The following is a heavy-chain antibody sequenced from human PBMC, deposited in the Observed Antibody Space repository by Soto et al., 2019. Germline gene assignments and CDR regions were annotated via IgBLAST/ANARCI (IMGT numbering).Heavy chain of an antibody. Sequence: PGGSLRLSCAASGFTFSSYAMSWVRQAPGKGLEWVSAISGSGGSTYYADSVKGRFTISRDNSKNTLYLQMNSLRAEDTAVYYCAKDEGSGAAVIDYYGSGIQSASRMDVWGQGTTVTVSS. V-gene: IGHV3-23*01. CDR2: ISGSGGST. D-gene: IGHD3-10*01. CDR1: GFTFSSYA. CDR3: AKDEGSGAAVIDYYGSGIQSASRMDV. J-gene: IGHJ6*02.